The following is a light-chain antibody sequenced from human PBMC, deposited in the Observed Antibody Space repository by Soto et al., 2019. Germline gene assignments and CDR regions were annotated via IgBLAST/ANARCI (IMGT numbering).Light chain of an antibody. V-gene: IGKV3-11*01. CDR1: QSVSSY. CDR2: DAS. Sequence: DILLTQSPVTLSLSPGERATLSCRASQSVSSYLAWYQQKNGQAPRLLIYDASNRDTGIPARFSGSGSGTDFTLTISRLEPEDFEVYYCQQRSNWPRTFGQGTKVDI. CDR3: QQRSNWPRT. J-gene: IGKJ1*01.